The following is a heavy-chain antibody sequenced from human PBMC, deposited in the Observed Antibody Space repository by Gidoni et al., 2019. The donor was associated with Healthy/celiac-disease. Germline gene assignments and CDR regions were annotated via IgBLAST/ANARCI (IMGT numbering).Heavy chain of an antibody. D-gene: IGHD3-3*01. Sequence: QVQLQESGPGLVKPSETLSLTRTVPGGSISSYYWSWIRQPPGKGLEWIGYIYYSGSTNYNPSHKSRVTISVDTSKNQFSLKLSSVTAADTAVYYCARVKTYYDFWSDAFDIWGQGTMVTVSS. V-gene: IGHV4-59*01. CDR3: ARVKTYYDFWSDAFDI. J-gene: IGHJ3*02. CDR2: IYYSGST. CDR1: GGSISSYY.